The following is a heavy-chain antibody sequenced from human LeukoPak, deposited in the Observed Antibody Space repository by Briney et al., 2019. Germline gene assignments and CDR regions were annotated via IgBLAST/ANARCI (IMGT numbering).Heavy chain of an antibody. J-gene: IGHJ4*02. CDR3: AKGEEYSSGWYYFDY. CDR2: ITGSGDST. D-gene: IGHD6-19*01. Sequence: GGSLRLSCAVSGLTFSRCAMSWVRQAPGKGLEWVSAITGSGDSTYYADSVKGRFTISRDNSKNTLSLQMNSLRAEDTAIYYCAKGEEYSSGWYYFDYWGQGTLVTVSS. V-gene: IGHV3-23*01. CDR1: GLTFSRCA.